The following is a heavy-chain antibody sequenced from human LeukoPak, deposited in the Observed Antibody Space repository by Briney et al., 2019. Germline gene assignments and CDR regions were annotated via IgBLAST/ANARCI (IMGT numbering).Heavy chain of an antibody. J-gene: IGHJ4*02. Sequence: GGSLRLSCAASGLTFSSYAMSWVRQAPGKGLEWVSAISGSGGSTYYADSVKGRFTISRDNSKNTLYLQMNSLRAEDTAVYYCGTGYSSSWYWVYWGQGTLVTVSS. CDR2: ISGSGGST. V-gene: IGHV3-23*01. D-gene: IGHD6-13*01. CDR3: GTGYSSSWYWVY. CDR1: GLTFSSYA.